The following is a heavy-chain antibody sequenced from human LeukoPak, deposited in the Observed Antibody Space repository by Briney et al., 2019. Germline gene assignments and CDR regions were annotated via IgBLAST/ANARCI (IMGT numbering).Heavy chain of an antibody. CDR2: IIPIFGTA. CDR1: GGTFSSYA. J-gene: IGHJ4*02. V-gene: IGHV1-69*05. CDR3: ARDRSGYSYGYVHYFDY. D-gene: IGHD5-18*01. Sequence: ASVKVSCKASGGTFSSYAISWVRQAPGQGLEWMGGIIPIFGTANYAQKFQGRVTMTRDTSTSTVYMELSSLRSEDTAVYYCARDRSGYSYGYVHYFDYWGQGTLVTVSS.